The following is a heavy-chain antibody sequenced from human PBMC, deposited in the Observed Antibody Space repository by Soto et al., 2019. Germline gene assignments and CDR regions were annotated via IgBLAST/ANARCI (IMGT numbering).Heavy chain of an antibody. CDR3: AGDMTTVTYYYGMDV. V-gene: IGHV1-18*01. CDR2: ISAYNANT. Sequence: ASVKVSCKASCYPFTSHGINWVRQAPGQGPEWMGWISAYNANTNYAQKLQRRGTMTTDTSTSTAYLELRSLRSDDTALYYCAGDMTTVTYYYGMDVWDQGTTVTVSS. D-gene: IGHD4-4*01. J-gene: IGHJ6*02. CDR1: CYPFTSHG.